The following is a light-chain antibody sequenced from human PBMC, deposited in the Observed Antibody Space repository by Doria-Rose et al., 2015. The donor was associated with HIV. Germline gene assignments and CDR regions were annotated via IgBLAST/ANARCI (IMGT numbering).Light chain of an antibody. Sequence: TQSPGTLSLSPGERATLSCRASQSFSSTYLAWYQQRPGQAPSLLIYDGSTRATGIPDRFSASGSGTDFTLTINRLEPEDFALYYCHQYGTSWTYGQGTKVEI. CDR1: QSFSSTY. CDR3: HQYGTSWT. CDR2: DGS. V-gene: IGKV3-20*01. J-gene: IGKJ1*01.